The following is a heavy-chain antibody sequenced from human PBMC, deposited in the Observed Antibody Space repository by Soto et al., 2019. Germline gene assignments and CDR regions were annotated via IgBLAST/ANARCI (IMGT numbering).Heavy chain of an antibody. J-gene: IGHJ4*02. V-gene: IGHV1-3*01. D-gene: IGHD5-12*01. CDR1: GYSFTSYA. Sequence: QVQLVQSGAEVKKPGASVKVSCKASGYSFTSYAMHWVRQAPGQRLEWMGWINAGNGNTKYSQKFQGRVTITRDTSAITAYMELSSLRSEDTAVYYCARFGGYSGYDSLDYWGQGTLVTVSS. CDR3: ARFGGYSGYDSLDY. CDR2: INAGNGNT.